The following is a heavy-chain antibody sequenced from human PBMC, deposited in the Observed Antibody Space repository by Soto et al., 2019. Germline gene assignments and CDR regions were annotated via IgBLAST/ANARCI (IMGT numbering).Heavy chain of an antibody. Sequence: ASVKVSCKVSGYTLTELSMHWVRQAPGKGLEWMGGFDPEDGETIYAQKFQGRVTMTEDTSTDTAYMELSSMRSEDTAVYYCATVVGRYDFWSGLITWFDPWGQGTLVTVSS. J-gene: IGHJ5*02. D-gene: IGHD3-3*01. CDR1: GYTLTELS. CDR3: ATVVGRYDFWSGLITWFDP. V-gene: IGHV1-24*01. CDR2: FDPEDGET.